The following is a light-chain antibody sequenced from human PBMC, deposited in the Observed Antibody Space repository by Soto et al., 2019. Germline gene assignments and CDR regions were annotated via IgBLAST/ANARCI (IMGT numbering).Light chain of an antibody. CDR1: QTISTW. V-gene: IGKV1-5*01. CDR3: QQDNSYPPT. J-gene: IGKJ5*01. Sequence: DIRMTQSPPTLPAYVRDRVSITCRASQTISTWMAWYQQKPGKAPKLLVYDASTLQSGVASRFSGSGSGTEFTLTISSLQPDDFATYYCQQDNSYPPTFGQGTRLEIK. CDR2: DAS.